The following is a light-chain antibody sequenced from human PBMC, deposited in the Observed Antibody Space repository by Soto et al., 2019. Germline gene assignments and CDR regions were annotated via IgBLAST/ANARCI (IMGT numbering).Light chain of an antibody. J-gene: IGKJ1*01. V-gene: IGKV3-20*01. CDR3: QQYVSLPWT. CDR1: QSVSGSD. CDR2: GVS. Sequence: VLTQSPGTLSLSPVERATLSCRASQSVSGSDLAWYQQKPGQAPRLLISGVSNRATGTPDRFSGSGSGTDFTLTISRLEPEDSVVYYCQQYVSLPWTFGQGTKVDI.